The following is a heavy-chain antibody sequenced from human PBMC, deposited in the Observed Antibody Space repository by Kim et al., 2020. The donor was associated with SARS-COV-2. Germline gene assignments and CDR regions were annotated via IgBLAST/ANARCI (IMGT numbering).Heavy chain of an antibody. V-gene: IGHV4-34*01. CDR1: GGSFSGYY. Sequence: SETLSLTCAVYGGSFSGYYWSWIRQPPGKGLEWIGEINHSGSTNYNPSLKSRVTISVDTSKNQFSLKLSSVTAADTAVYYCARAEGGDDMSSGYDLDYWGQGTLVTVSS. J-gene: IGHJ4*02. D-gene: IGHD5-12*01. CDR3: ARAEGGDDMSSGYDLDY. CDR2: INHSGST.